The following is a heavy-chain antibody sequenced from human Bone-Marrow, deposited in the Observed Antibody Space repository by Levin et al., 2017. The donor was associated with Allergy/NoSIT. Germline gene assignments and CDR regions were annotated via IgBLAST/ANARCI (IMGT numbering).Heavy chain of an antibody. CDR3: ASGGEAGRQQQWNFDN. CDR1: GLAFSSYS. CDR2: ISYDGMKK. J-gene: IGHJ4*02. Sequence: GESLKISCAASGLAFSSYSMHWVRQAPGKGLDWVASISYDGMKKYYAESVKGRCTISRDNSNNTLYLQMNTLGPEDTAVYYCASGGEAGRQQQWNFDNWGQGTLIAVSS. V-gene: IGHV3-30*04. D-gene: IGHD6-6*01.